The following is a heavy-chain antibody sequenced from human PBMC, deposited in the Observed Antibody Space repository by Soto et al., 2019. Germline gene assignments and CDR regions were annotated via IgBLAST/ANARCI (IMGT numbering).Heavy chain of an antibody. CDR3: AKAVRAVAGIWDGMDV. CDR2: ISYDGSNK. Sequence: GGSLRLSCAASGFTFSSYGMHWVRQAPGKGLEWVAVISYDGSNKYYADSVKGRFTISRDNSKNTLYLQMNSLRAEDTAVYYCAKAVRAVAGIWDGMDVWGQGTTVTVSS. V-gene: IGHV3-30*18. J-gene: IGHJ6*02. D-gene: IGHD6-19*01. CDR1: GFTFSSYG.